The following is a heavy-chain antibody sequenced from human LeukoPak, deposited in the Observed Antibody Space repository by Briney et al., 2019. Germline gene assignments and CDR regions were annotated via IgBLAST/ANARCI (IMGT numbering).Heavy chain of an antibody. CDR3: AKDLGGSYLAGLTFDI. J-gene: IGHJ3*02. V-gene: IGHV3-23*01. Sequence: GGSLRLSCAASGFTFSSYAMSWVRQAPGKGLEWVSAISGSGGSTYYADSVKGRFTISRDNSKNTLYLQMKSLRAEDTAVYYCAKDLGGSYLAGLTFDIWGQGTMVTVSS. CDR2: ISGSGGST. CDR1: GFTFSSYA. D-gene: IGHD1-26*01.